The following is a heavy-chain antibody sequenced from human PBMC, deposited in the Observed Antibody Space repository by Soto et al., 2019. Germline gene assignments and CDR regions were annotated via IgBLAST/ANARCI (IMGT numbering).Heavy chain of an antibody. V-gene: IGHV5-51*01. Sequence: GESMKFSCKGSGYSFTSYWIGWVRQMPGKGLEWMGIISPGDSDTRYSPSFQGQVTISADKSISTAYLQWSSMKASDTAMYYCAICPAEVVTPPGYFDYWGQGALVTVPP. J-gene: IGHJ4*02. D-gene: IGHD3-10*01. CDR1: GYSFTSYW. CDR3: AICPAEVVTPPGYFDY. CDR2: ISPGDSDT.